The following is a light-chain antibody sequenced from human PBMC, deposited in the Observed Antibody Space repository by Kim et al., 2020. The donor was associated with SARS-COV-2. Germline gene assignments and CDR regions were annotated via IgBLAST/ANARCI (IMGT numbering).Light chain of an antibody. J-gene: IGKJ1*01. CDR2: SAS. CDR1: QDINNY. Sequence: SASVGDRVTITCRASQDINNYLAWYQQKPGKVPKVLIYSASALRLGVPSRFSGSGSGTDFTLTISRLQPEDVATYYCQKYDGAPWTFGQGTKLEI. CDR3: QKYDGAPWT. V-gene: IGKV1-27*01.